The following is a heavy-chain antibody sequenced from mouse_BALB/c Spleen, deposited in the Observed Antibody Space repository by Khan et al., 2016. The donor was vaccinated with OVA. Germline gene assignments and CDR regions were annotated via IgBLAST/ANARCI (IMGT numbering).Heavy chain of an antibody. CDR3: VRGRSY. CDR1: GYSITSDYA. V-gene: IGHV3-2*02. J-gene: IGHJ3*01. Sequence: EVKLEVSGPGLVKPSQSLSLTCTVTGYSITSDYAWNWIRQFPGNRLEWMGYIDYSGSTSKKPSLKSRMSITRDTSKNQIFLQLKSVTTEDTATYYCVRGRSYWGQGTLVTVSA. CDR2: IDYSGST.